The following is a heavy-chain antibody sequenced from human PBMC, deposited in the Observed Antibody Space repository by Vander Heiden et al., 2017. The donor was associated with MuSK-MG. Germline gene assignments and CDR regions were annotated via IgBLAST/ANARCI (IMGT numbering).Heavy chain of an antibody. CDR2: INSVGDTP. CDR1: GFSFSAYT. V-gene: IGHV3-23*01. J-gene: IGHJ2*01. CDR3: AKRWASRYFDL. Sequence: EVQLLESGGGLVQPGGSLRLSCAASGFSFSAYTMTWLRQAPGKGLECVSTINSVGDTPYYAESVKGRLTISRSNSKSTLFLQMNSLRGEDTAIYFCAKRWASRYFDLWGRGTLVTVSS. D-gene: IGHD1-26*01.